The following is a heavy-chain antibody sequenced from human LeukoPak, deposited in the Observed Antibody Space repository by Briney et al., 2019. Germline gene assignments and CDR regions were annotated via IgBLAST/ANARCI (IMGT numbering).Heavy chain of an antibody. CDR3: AKDQEAAVAVRYFDY. D-gene: IGHD6-19*01. J-gene: IGHJ4*02. CDR1: GFTFSSYA. CDR2: ISGSGSST. Sequence: PGGSLRLSCAASGFTFSSYAMSWVRQAPGKGLEWVSAISGSGSSTYYADSVKGRFTISRDNSKNTLYLQMNSLRAEDTAVYYCAKDQEAAVAVRYFDYWGQGTLVTVPS. V-gene: IGHV3-23*01.